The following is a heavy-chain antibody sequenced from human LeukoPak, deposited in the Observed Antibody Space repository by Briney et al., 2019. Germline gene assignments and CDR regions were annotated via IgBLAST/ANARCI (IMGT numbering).Heavy chain of an antibody. J-gene: IGHJ6*02. V-gene: IGHV4-59*08. CDR3: ARHAGVTTYYYGMDV. D-gene: IGHD4-17*01. Sequence: SETLSLTCTVSGGSISSYYWSWNRQPPGKGPEWIGYIYYSGSTNYNPSLKSRVTISVDTSKNQFSLKLSSVTAADTAVYYCARHAGVTTYYYGMDVWGQGTTVTVSS. CDR1: GGSISSYY. CDR2: IYYSGST.